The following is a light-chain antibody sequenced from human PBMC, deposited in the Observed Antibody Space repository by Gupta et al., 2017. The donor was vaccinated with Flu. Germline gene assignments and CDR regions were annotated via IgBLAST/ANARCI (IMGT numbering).Light chain of an antibody. J-gene: IGKJ3*01. CDR3: QQRSNWPT. CDR1: QSVTYY. CDR2: DAS. V-gene: IGKV3-11*01. Sequence: EIVLTQSPDTLSLSPGERATLSCRASQSVTYYLAWYQQKPGQAPRLLIYDASNRATGLPARFSGSGSGTDFTLTISSLEPEDSAGYYCQQRSNWPTFGPGTKVDIK.